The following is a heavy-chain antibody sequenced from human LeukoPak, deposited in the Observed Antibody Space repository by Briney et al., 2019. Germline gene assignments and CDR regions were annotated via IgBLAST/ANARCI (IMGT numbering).Heavy chain of an antibody. J-gene: IGHJ4*02. V-gene: IGHV5-51*01. CDR1: GYKFTNYW. D-gene: IGHD4-17*01. CDR2: IYPGDSET. Sequence: GESLKISCMASGYKFTNYWIGWVRQMPGKGLEWMTIIYPGDSETRYSPSFQGQVTISADKSIGTMYLQWSSLKASDTAMYYCARALRTGQGDYVPVLWGQGTLVIVSS. CDR3: ARALRTGQGDYVPVL.